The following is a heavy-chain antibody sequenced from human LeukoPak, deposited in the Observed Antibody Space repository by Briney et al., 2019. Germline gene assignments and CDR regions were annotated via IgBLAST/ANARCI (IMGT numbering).Heavy chain of an antibody. CDR3: ARRGGSGSTFDY. Sequence: TSETLSLTCTVSGGSISSYYWSWIRQPPGKGLEWIRYIYYSGSTNYNPSLKSRVTISVDTSKNQFSLKLSSVTAADTAVYYCARRGGSGSTFDYWGQGTLVTVSS. D-gene: IGHD3-10*01. V-gene: IGHV4-59*08. CDR2: IYYSGST. CDR1: GGSISSYY. J-gene: IGHJ4*02.